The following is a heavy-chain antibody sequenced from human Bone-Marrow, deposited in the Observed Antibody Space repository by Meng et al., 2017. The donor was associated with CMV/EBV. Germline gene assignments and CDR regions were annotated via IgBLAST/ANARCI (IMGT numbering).Heavy chain of an antibody. D-gene: IGHD2-15*01. CDR1: GVSLSTSGVG. J-gene: IGHJ5*02. Sequence: SGPTQVKPTQTLTLTCTFSGVSLSTSGVGVGWIRQPPGKALEWLALIYWNDDKRYSPSLKSRLTITKDTTKNQVVLTMTNMDPVDTATYYCAHMTRLVVAARRHNWFDPWGQGTLVTVSS. CDR3: AHMTRLVVAARRHNWFDP. V-gene: IGHV2-5*01. CDR2: IYWNDDK.